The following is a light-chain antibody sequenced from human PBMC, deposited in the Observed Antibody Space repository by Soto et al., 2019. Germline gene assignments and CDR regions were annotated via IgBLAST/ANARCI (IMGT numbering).Light chain of an antibody. V-gene: IGKV3-11*01. J-gene: IGKJ4*01. Sequence: EIVLTQSPATLSLSPGERATLSCRASQSVGYYLAWYQQKPGQAPRLLIYDASSRPTGIPARFSGSGSGTDFTLTISSLESEDFAVYYCQQRINWPLTFGGGSKVEI. CDR2: DAS. CDR1: QSVGYY. CDR3: QQRINWPLT.